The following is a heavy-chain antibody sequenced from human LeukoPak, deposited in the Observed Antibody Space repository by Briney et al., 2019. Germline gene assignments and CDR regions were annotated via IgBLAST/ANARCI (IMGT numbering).Heavy chain of an antibody. CDR3: ARGAAAADH. J-gene: IGHJ4*02. CDR2: ISTSSSIV. V-gene: IGHV3-48*02. D-gene: IGHD6-13*01. CDR1: GFTFSDYS. Sequence: GGSLRLSCAASGFTFSDYSMNWVRQAPGKGLEWVSYISTSSSIVYYADSVKGRFTISRDNAKKSLYLQLNSLRDDDTGVYYCARGAAAADHWGQGTPVTVSS.